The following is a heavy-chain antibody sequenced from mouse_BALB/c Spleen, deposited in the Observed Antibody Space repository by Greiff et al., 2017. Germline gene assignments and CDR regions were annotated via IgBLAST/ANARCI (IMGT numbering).Heavy chain of an antibody. D-gene: IGHD3-1*01. Sequence: EVMLVESGGGLVQPKGSLKLSCAASGFTFNTYAMNWVRQAPGKGLEWVARIRSKSNNYATYYADSVKDRFTISRDDSQSMLYLQMNNLKTEDTAMYYCVRQGYGYWYFDVWGAGTTVTVSS. V-gene: IGHV10-1*02. CDR2: IRSKSNNYAT. CDR1: GFTFNTYA. CDR3: VRQGYGYWYFDV. J-gene: IGHJ1*01.